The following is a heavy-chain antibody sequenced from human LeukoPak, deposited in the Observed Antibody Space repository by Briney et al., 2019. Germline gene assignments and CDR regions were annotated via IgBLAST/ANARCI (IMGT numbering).Heavy chain of an antibody. J-gene: IGHJ4*02. CDR2: INSDGSST. D-gene: IGHD6-13*01. CDR1: GFTFSSYW. CDR3: ARVGGIAAYFDY. V-gene: IGHV3-74*01. Sequence: GGSLRLSCAASGFTFSSYWMHWVRQAPGKGLVWVSRINSDGSSTSYADSVKGRFTISRDNAKNTLYLQMNSLRAEDTAVYYCARVGGIAAYFDYWGQGTLVTVSS.